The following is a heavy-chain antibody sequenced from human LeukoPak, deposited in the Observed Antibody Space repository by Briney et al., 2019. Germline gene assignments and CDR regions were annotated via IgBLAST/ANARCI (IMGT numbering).Heavy chain of an antibody. CDR2: ISWNSGSI. J-gene: IGHJ4*02. D-gene: IGHD5-18*01. CDR3: AKDTLGGYSYGYFDY. CDR1: GFTFDDYA. V-gene: IGHV3-9*01. Sequence: PGRSQRLSCAASGFTFDDYAMHWVRQAPGKGLEWVSGISWNSGSIGYADSVKGRFTISRDNAKNSLYLQMNSLRAEDTALYYCAKDTLGGYSYGYFDYWGQGTLVTVSS.